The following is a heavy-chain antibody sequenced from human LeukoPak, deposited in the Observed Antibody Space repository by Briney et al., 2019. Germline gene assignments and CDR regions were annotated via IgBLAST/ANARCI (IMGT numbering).Heavy chain of an antibody. CDR3: ASRYYYDSSGYYTRLFDYFDY. V-gene: IGHV4-34*01. CDR1: GGSFSGYY. D-gene: IGHD3-22*01. CDR2: INHSGST. Sequence: PSETLSLTCAVYGGSFSGYYWSWIRQPPGKGLEWIGEINHSGSTNYNPSLKSRVTISVDTSKNQFSLKLSSVTAADTAVYYCASRYYYDSSGYYTRLFDYFDYWGQGTLVTVSS. J-gene: IGHJ4*02.